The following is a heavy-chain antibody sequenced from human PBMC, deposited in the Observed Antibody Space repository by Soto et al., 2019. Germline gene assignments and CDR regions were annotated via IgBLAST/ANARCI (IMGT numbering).Heavy chain of an antibody. CDR2: ISGSGGST. V-gene: IGHV3-23*01. CDR3: AKEGLFRYYYYGMDV. J-gene: IGHJ6*02. Sequence: GGSLRLSCAASGFTFSSYAMSWVRQAPGKGLEWVSAISGSGGSTYYADSVKGRFTISRDNSKNTLYLQMNSLRAEDTAVYYCAKEGLFRYYYYGMDVWGQGTTVTVYS. CDR1: GFTFSSYA.